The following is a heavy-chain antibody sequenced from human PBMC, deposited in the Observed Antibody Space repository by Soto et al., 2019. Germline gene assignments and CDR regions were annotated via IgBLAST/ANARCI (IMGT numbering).Heavy chain of an antibody. CDR2: ISAYNGDT. J-gene: IGHJ4*02. Sequence: ASVKVSCKASGYTFTSFGITWVRQAPGHGLEWMGWISAYNGDTKYAQKAQGRVTMTTDTATNTAHMELRSLRPDDTAVYYCARGGDSYGDDYWGQGTLVTVSS. V-gene: IGHV1-18*01. D-gene: IGHD5-18*01. CDR1: GYTFTSFG. CDR3: ARGGDSYGDDY.